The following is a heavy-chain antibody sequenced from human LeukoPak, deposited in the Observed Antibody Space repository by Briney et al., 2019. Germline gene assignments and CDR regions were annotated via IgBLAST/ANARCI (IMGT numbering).Heavy chain of an antibody. CDR2: MNPNSGNT. CDR1: GYTFTSYD. Sequence: GASVKVSCKASGYTFTSYDINWVRQATGQGLEWMGWMNPNSGNTGYAQKFQGRVTITRNTSISTAYMELSSLRSEDTAVYYCARGIGGRGSPTYYYMDVWGKGTTVTVSS. CDR3: ARGIGGRGSPTYYYMDV. D-gene: IGHD3-16*01. J-gene: IGHJ6*03. V-gene: IGHV1-8*03.